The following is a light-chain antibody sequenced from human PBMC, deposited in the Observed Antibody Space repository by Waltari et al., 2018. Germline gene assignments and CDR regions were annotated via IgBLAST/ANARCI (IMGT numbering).Light chain of an antibody. Sequence: EIVMTQSPLSLPVTPGEPASISCRPSQSLVHDSGNNCVDWYLQKPGQSPQLLTYLGSNRAPGVPDRFSGSASDTDFTLKISRVEAEDVGIYYCMQGLYTPWTFGQGTKVEIK. CDR3: MQGLYTPWT. V-gene: IGKV2-28*01. CDR2: LGS. J-gene: IGKJ1*01. CDR1: QSLVHDSGNNC.